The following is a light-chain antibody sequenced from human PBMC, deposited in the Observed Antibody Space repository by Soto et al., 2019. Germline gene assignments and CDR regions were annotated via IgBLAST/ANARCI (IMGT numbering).Light chain of an antibody. V-gene: IGLV2-11*01. J-gene: IGLJ1*01. CDR3: CSYAGTYPFV. CDR2: DVN. Sequence: QSALTQPRSVSGSPGQSVTISCTGTSSDVGGYNYVSWYQQDPGKAPRLMIYDVNKRPSGVPDRFSGSKSGNTASLTISGLQAEDEADYYCCSYAGTYPFVFGTGTKLTGL. CDR1: SSDVGGYNY.